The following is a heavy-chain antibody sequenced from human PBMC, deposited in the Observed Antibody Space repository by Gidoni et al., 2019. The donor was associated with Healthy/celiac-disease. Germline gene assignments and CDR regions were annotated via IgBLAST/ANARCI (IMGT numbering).Heavy chain of an antibody. J-gene: IGHJ3*02. CDR1: GFTFSSYG. V-gene: IGHV3-30*18. CDR2: ISYDGSNK. Sequence: QVQLVESGGGVVQPGRSLRLSCSASGFTFSSYGMHWVRQAPGKGLEWVAVISYDGSNKYYADSVKGRFTISRDNSKNTLYLQMNSLRAEDTAVYYCAKDFGRPALGVRGVMYAFDIWGQGTMVTVSS. CDR3: AKDFGRPALGVRGVMYAFDI. D-gene: IGHD3-10*01.